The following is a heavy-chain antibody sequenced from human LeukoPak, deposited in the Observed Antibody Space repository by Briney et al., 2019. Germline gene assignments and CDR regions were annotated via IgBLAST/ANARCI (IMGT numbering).Heavy chain of an antibody. CDR2: IYYSGST. CDR3: ARGYRVEQLVRDAYNWFDP. D-gene: IGHD6-6*01. Sequence: PSETLSLTCTVSGGSISSSSYYWGWIRQPPGKGLEWIGSIYYSGSTYYNPSLKSRVTISVDTSKNQFSLKLSSVTAADTAVYYCARGYRVEQLVRDAYNWFDPWGQGTLVTVSS. CDR1: GGSISSSSYY. J-gene: IGHJ5*02. V-gene: IGHV4-39*07.